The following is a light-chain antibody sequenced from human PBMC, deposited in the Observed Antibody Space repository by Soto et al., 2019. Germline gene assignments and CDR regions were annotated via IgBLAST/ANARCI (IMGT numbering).Light chain of an antibody. V-gene: IGKV3-11*01. CDR2: DAS. CDR3: QQRSNWRIT. Sequence: EIVLTQSPATLSLSPGERATLSCRASQSVSRYLAWYPQTPGQAPRLLIYDASNREIGIPARFSGSGAGPACTRTISSLEPEDVEVDYCQQRSNWRITFGQGTRLEIK. J-gene: IGKJ5*01. CDR1: QSVSRY.